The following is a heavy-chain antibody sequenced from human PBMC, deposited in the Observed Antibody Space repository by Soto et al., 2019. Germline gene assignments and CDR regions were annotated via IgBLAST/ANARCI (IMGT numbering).Heavy chain of an antibody. CDR2: ISGSGGST. J-gene: IGHJ4*02. Sequence: SVRLPCALPGFTFSRHALSWVRQAPRKGLEWVSAISGSGGSTYYADSVKGRFTIPRDNSKNTLYLQMNSLTAEDTAVYYWAKETTPPLRSGFDYWGQGTLDNVSS. V-gene: IGHV3-23*01. CDR1: GFTFSRHA. CDR3: AKETTPPLRSGFDY. D-gene: IGHD4-17*01.